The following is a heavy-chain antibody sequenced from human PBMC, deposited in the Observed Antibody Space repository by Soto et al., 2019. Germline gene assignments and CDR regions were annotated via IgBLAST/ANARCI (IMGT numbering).Heavy chain of an antibody. V-gene: IGHV3-23*01. CDR3: AKLKGWNDFWSCQTLYFDS. CDR2: ISATGYST. J-gene: IGHJ4*02. Sequence: GGSLRLSCAASGFTFRSYAMSWVRQAPGKGLEWISTISATGYSTYYTDSVKVRFTISRDNSENTLYLQMNTLRAEDTAVYYCAKLKGWNDFWSCQTLYFDSWGQGTPFTVSS. CDR1: GFTFRSYA. D-gene: IGHD3-3*01.